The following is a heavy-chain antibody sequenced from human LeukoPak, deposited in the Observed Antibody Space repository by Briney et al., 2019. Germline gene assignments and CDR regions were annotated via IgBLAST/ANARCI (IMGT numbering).Heavy chain of an antibody. CDR3: AREYYDSNKAPAFDI. V-gene: IGHV4-39*07. CDR1: SGSISSDNYS. CDR2: VYYNGNT. Sequence: SSETLSLTCTVSSGSISSDNYSWGWMRQPPGKGLEWIGSVYYNGNTYYNPSLKSRVTISVDTSKNQFSLKLSSVTAADTAVYYCAREYYDSNKAPAFDIWGQGTMVTVSS. D-gene: IGHD3-22*01. J-gene: IGHJ3*02.